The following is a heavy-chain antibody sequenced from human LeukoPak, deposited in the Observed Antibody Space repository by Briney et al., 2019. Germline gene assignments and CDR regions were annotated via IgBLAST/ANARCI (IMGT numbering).Heavy chain of an antibody. Sequence: ASVKVSCKASGYTFTSYGISWVRQAPGEGLEWMGWINTNSRDPTYAQGFTGRFVFSLDTSVSTAYLQISSLRAEDTAVYYCARFRPHGYYDTFDIWGQGTMVTVS. J-gene: IGHJ3*02. CDR2: INTNSRDP. CDR1: GYTFTSYG. D-gene: IGHD5-18*01. V-gene: IGHV7-4-1*02. CDR3: ARFRPHGYYDTFDI.